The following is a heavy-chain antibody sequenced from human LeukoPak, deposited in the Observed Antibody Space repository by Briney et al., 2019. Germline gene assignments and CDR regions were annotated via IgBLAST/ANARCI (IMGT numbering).Heavy chain of an antibody. Sequence: PGGSLTLSCTVSGFTFSSYWMTWVRQVPGKGLQWVANINQDGREKYYMDSMKGRLNISRDNTENSVSLQLTSLRPEDTGIYFCAKGRDYGDFWGQGTLVAVSS. V-gene: IGHV3-7*01. J-gene: IGHJ4*02. CDR3: AKGRDYGDF. CDR2: INQDGREK. CDR1: GFTFSSYW.